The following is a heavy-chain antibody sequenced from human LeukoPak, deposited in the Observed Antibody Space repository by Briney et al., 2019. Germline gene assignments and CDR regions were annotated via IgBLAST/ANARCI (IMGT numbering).Heavy chain of an antibody. J-gene: IGHJ4*02. V-gene: IGHV3-30*18. CDR1: GFTFSSYG. CDR3: AKDIGMVVVTAIDYFDY. CDR2: ISYDGSNK. Sequence: VGALRLSCAPSGFTFSSYGMHGVRQAPGKGLEWVAVISYDGSNKYYADSVKGRFTISRDNSKNTLYLQMNSLRAEDTAVYYCAKDIGMVVVTAIDYFDYWGQGTLVTVSS. D-gene: IGHD2-21*02.